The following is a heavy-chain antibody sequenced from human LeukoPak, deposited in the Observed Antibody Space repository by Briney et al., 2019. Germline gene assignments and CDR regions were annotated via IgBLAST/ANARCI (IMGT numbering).Heavy chain of an antibody. CDR3: ARLQGGYYDSSGYYDY. CDR1: GYSFTSYW. J-gene: IGHJ4*02. D-gene: IGHD3-22*01. Sequence: GESLKISCKGSGYSFTSYWIGWVRQMPGKGLEWMGIIYPGDPDTRYSPSFQGQVTISADKSISTAYLQWSSLKASDTAMYYCARLQGGYYDSSGYYDYWGQGTLVTVS. CDR2: IYPGDPDT. V-gene: IGHV5-51*01.